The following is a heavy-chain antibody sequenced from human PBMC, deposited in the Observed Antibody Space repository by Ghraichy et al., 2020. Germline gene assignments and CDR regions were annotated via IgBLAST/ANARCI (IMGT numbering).Heavy chain of an antibody. V-gene: IGHV3-23*01. CDR1: GFEFITHA. Sequence: GGSLRLSCSISGFEFITHALGWVSLSPGKGLEWISTISKSGRHSYYAESVKGRFLVSRDNSTNTLSLQMNALTCDDAAVYFCVKYLFEITAYLDFWGEGTLVVVS. D-gene: IGHD3-10*01. CDR2: ISKSGRHS. CDR3: VKYLFEITAYLDF. J-gene: IGHJ4*02.